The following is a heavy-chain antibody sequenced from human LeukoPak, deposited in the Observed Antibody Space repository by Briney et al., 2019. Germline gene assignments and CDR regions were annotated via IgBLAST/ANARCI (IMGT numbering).Heavy chain of an antibody. Sequence: GASVNVSCKASGYTFTSYDINWVRQATGQGLEWMGWMNPNSGNPGYAQKFQGRVTMTRNTSISTAYMELSSLRSEDTAVYYCARGRRLFITMIRGVIRFDPWGQGTLVTVSS. D-gene: IGHD3-10*01. J-gene: IGHJ5*02. CDR1: GYTFTSYD. CDR2: MNPNSGNP. CDR3: ARGRRLFITMIRGVIRFDP. V-gene: IGHV1-8*01.